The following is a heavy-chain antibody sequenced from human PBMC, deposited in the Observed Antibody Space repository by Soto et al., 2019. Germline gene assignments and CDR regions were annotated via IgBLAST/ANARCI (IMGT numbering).Heavy chain of an antibody. CDR2: IIPIFGTA. Sequence: GASLKVSCKASGGTFSSYAISWVRQAPGQGLEWMGGIIPIFGTANYAQKFQGRVTITADESTSTAYMELSSLRSEDTAVYYCANVPYGDFDYWGQGTLLTVSS. V-gene: IGHV1-69*13. CDR1: GGTFSSYA. D-gene: IGHD3-10*01. J-gene: IGHJ4*02. CDR3: ANVPYGDFDY.